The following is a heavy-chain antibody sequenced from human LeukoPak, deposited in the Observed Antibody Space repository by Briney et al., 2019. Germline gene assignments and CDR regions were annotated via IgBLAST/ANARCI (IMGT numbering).Heavy chain of an antibody. J-gene: IGHJ5*02. V-gene: IGHV4-59*08. Sequence: SETLSLTCTVSGGSISSYYWSWIRQPPGKGLEWIGYIYYSGSTNYNPSLKSRVTISVDTSKNQFSLKLSSVTAADTAVYYCARHRDYDSSGNWFDPWGQGTLVTVSS. CDR2: IYYSGST. CDR3: ARHRDYDSSGNWFDP. CDR1: GGSISSYY. D-gene: IGHD3-22*01.